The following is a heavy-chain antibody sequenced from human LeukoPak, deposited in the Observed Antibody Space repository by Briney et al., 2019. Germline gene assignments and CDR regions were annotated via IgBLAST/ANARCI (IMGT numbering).Heavy chain of an antibody. J-gene: IGHJ4*02. CDR1: GFTFSSYS. CDR3: AREVLIDY. Sequence: PGGSLRLSCVASGFTFSSYSMNWVRQAPGKGLEWVSSISSSSYIYYADSVKGRFTISRNNAKKSLYLQMNSLRAEDTAVYDCAREVLIDYWGQGTLVTVSS. CDR2: ISSSSYI. V-gene: IGHV3-21*01.